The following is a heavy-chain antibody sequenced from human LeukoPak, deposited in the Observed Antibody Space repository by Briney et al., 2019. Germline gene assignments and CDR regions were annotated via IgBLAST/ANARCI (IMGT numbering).Heavy chain of an antibody. CDR1: GFTFSSYD. D-gene: IGHD5-18*01. J-gene: IGHJ6*02. CDR2: IDTAGNT. Sequence: GGSLRLSCAASGFTFSSYDMHWVRQATGKGLEWVSAIDTAGNTYYPGSVKGRFTISRENAKNSLYLQMNSLRAGDTAVYYCTLSYGRGFNYYYGMDVWGQGTTVTVSS. V-gene: IGHV3-13*01. CDR3: TLSYGRGFNYYYGMDV.